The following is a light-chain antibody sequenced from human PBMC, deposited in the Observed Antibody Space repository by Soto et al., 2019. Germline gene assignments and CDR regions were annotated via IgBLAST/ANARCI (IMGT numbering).Light chain of an antibody. CDR1: QSVSSN. CDR3: QHYNNWPPWT. CDR2: GAS. Sequence: IVMTQSPATLSVSPGERATLSCRASQSVSSNLAWYQQKPGQAPRLLIYGASTRATGIPARFSGSGSGTDFTLTISSLQSEDFAVYYCQHYNNWPPWTFGQGTKVEIK. V-gene: IGKV3-15*01. J-gene: IGKJ1*01.